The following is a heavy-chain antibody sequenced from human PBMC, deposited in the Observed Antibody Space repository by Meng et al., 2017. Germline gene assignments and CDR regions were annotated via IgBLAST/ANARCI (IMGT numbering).Heavy chain of an antibody. V-gene: IGHV4-31*03. CDR3: ARSLTVTTVWFDP. CDR1: GGSISSGCYY. Sequence: LQECGPGLLSPSQTLSLTCTVSGGSISSGCYYWSWIRQHPGKGLEWIGYIYYSGSTYYNPSLKSRVTISVDTSKNQFSLKLSSVTAADTAVYYCARSLTVTTVWFDPWGQGTLVTVSS. CDR2: IYYSGST. J-gene: IGHJ5*02. D-gene: IGHD4-17*01.